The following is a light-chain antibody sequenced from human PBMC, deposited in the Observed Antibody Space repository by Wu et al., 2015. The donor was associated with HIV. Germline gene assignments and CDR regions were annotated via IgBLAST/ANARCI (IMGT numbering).Light chain of an antibody. CDR1: QSVSSSY. CDR2: GAS. V-gene: IGKV3-20*01. J-gene: IGKJ2*03. Sequence: EIVLTQSPGTLSLSPGERATLSCRASQSVSSSYLAWYQQKPGQAPRLLIYGASSRATGIPDRFSGSGSGTDFTLTISRLEPEDFAVYYCQQYGSSPLYSFGLGDQGWRSN. CDR3: QQYGSSPLYS.